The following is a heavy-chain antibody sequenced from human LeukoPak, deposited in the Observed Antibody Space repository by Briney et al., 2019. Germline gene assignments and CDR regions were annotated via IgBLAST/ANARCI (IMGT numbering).Heavy chain of an antibody. J-gene: IGHJ5*02. CDR2: INHSGST. D-gene: IGHD2-15*01. V-gene: IGHV4-34*01. Sequence: PSETLSLTCAVYGGSFSGYYWSWIRQPPGKGLEWIGEINHSGSTNYNPSLKSRVTISVDTSKSQFSLKLSSVTAADTAVYYCARETGYCSGGSCYSSWFDPWGQGTLVTVSS. CDR1: GGSFSGYY. CDR3: ARETGYCSGGSCYSSWFDP.